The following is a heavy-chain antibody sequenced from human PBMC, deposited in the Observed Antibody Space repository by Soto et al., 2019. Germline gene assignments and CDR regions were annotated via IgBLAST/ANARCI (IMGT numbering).Heavy chain of an antibody. CDR1: GFTFSSYG. CDR3: AKDRSQNYYDYFWPQGWFDP. CDR2: ISYDGSNK. D-gene: IGHD3-16*01. J-gene: IGHJ5*02. V-gene: IGHV3-30*18. Sequence: LRLSCAASGFTFSSYGMHWVRQAPGKGLEWVAVISYDGSNKYYADSVKGRFTISRDNSKNTLYLQMNSLRAEDTAVYYCAKDRSQNYYDYFWPQGWFDPWGQGTLVTVSS.